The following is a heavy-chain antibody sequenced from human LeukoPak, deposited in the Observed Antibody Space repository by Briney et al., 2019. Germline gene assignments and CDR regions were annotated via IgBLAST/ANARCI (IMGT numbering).Heavy chain of an antibody. CDR2: INPNSGGT. CDR3: ASFQIAVAGTGY. Sequence: ASVKVSCKASGYTFTGYYMHLVRQAPRQGLEWMGWINPNSGGTNYAQKFQGRVTMTRDTSISTAYMELSRLRSDDTAVYYCASFQIAVAGTGYWGQGTLVTVSS. CDR1: GYTFTGYY. D-gene: IGHD6-19*01. J-gene: IGHJ4*02. V-gene: IGHV1-2*02.